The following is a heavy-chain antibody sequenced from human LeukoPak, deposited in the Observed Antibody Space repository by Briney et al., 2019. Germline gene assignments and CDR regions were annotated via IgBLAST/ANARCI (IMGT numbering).Heavy chain of an antibody. Sequence: SSETLSLTCTVSGGSISSGTYYWGWIRQPPGKGLEWLGTVFYGGTPYYNPSLKSRVTISVDTSKNHFSLGLSSVTAADTAVYYCARLDSGDYFFDYWGQGSLVTVSS. J-gene: IGHJ4*02. CDR1: GGSISSGTYY. D-gene: IGHD4-17*01. CDR3: ARLDSGDYFFDY. V-gene: IGHV4-39*02. CDR2: VFYGGTP.